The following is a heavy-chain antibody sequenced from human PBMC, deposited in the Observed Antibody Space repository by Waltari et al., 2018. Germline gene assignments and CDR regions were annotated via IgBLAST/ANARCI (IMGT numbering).Heavy chain of an antibody. CDR1: GGTFSSYA. CDR3: ARSTTFYYYYMDV. CDR2: IIPSLGIA. V-gene: IGHV1-69*04. D-gene: IGHD4-17*01. Sequence: QVQLVQSGAEVKKPGSSVKVSCKASGGTFSSYAISWVRQAPGQGLGWMGGIIPSLGIATSAEKFQGRVTITADESTSTAYMELSSLRSEDTAVYYCARSTTFYYYYMDVWGKGTTVTVSS. J-gene: IGHJ6*03.